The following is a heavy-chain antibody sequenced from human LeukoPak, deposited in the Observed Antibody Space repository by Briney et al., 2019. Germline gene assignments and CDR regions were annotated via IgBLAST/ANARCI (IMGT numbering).Heavy chain of an antibody. CDR1: GFTFSSYG. V-gene: IGHV3-33*01. CDR3: ARDADEYCSSTTCRGGSFDI. Sequence: GGSLRLSCAASGFTFSSYGMHWVRQAPGKGLEWVAVIWYDGSNKYYADSVKGRFTISRDNSKNALYLQMNSLRAEDTAVYYCARDADEYCSSTTCRGGSFDIWGQGTMVTVSS. J-gene: IGHJ3*02. D-gene: IGHD2-2*01. CDR2: IWYDGSNK.